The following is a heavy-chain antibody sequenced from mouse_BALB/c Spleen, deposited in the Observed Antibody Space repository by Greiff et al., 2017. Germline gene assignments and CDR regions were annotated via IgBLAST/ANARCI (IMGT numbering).Heavy chain of an antibody. J-gene: IGHJ4*01. CDR2: IYPGNSDT. Sequence: EVQLQQSGTVLARPGASVTMSCKASGYTFTSYWMHWVKQRPGQGLEWIGAIYPGNSDTSYNQKFKGKAKLTAVTSTSTAYMELSSLTNEDSAVYYCTSPYYGNFRDAMDYWGQGTSVTVSS. V-gene: IGHV1-5*01. D-gene: IGHD2-10*01. CDR1: GYTFTSYW. CDR3: TSPYYGNFRDAMDY.